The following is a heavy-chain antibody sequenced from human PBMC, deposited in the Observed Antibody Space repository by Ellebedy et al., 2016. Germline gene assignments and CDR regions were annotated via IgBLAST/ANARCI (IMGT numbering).Heavy chain of an antibody. CDR3: VRDRELPDAFDI. V-gene: IGHV3-74*03. J-gene: IGHJ3*02. Sequence: HTGGSLRLSCAASGFNFGPFWMHWVRQAPGKGLVWVSHINSDGSTIKYADSVKGRFTISRDNAKNTLYLQMNTLGDEDTAVYYCVRDRELPDAFDIWGQGTVVTVSS. D-gene: IGHD1-7*01. CDR2: INSDGSTI. CDR1: GFNFGPFW.